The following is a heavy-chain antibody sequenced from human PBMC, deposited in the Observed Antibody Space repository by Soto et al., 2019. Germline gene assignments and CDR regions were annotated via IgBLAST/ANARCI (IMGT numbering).Heavy chain of an antibody. CDR1: GAPFSGYY. J-gene: IGHJ4*02. D-gene: IGHD5-18*01. Sequence: ETLSLTCTVYGAPFSGYYWSWIRQPPGKGLEWIGEINHSGSTNYNPSLKSRVTISVDTSKNQFSLKLSSVTAADTAVYYCARRIGYSYGYDFDYWGQGTLVTVSS. CDR2: INHSGST. V-gene: IGHV4-34*01. CDR3: ARRIGYSYGYDFDY.